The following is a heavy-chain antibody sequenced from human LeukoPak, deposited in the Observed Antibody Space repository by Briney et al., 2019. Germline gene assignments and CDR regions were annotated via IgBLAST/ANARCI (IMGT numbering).Heavy chain of an antibody. V-gene: IGHV4-34*01. D-gene: IGHD3-22*01. CDR1: GGSLSGYY. J-gene: IGHJ4*02. CDR3: ARSRDYDSSGYYYVDY. CDR2: INHSGST. Sequence: SETLSLTCAVYGGSLSGYYWSWIRQPPGKGLEWIGEINHSGSTNYNPSLKSRVTISVDTSKNQFSLKLSSVTAADTAVYYCARSRDYDSSGYYYVDYWGQGTLVTVSS.